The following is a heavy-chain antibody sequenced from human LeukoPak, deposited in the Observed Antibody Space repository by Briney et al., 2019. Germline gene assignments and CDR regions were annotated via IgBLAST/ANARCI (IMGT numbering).Heavy chain of an antibody. J-gene: IGHJ4*02. CDR1: GFTFSSYD. V-gene: IGHV3-13*01. Sequence: GGSLRLSCAASGFTFSSYDMHWVRHATGKGLEWVSAIGTAGDTYYPGSVKGRFTISRENAKNSLYLQMNSLRAEDTAVYYCARGGYHAYYLDYWGQGSLVTVSS. D-gene: IGHD5-18*01. CDR3: ARGGYHAYYLDY. CDR2: IGTAGDT.